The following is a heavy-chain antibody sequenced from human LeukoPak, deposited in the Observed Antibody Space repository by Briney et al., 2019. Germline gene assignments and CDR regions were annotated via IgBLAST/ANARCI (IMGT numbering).Heavy chain of an antibody. CDR3: ATEGYGSGTYPFDY. V-gene: IGHV3-74*01. Sequence: PGGSLRLSCAASGFTFSSYWMHWVRQAPGKGLVWVSRINSDGSRTIYADSVKGRFTISRDNAKNSLYLQMNSLRAEDTAVYYCATEGYGSGTYPFDYWGQGTLVTVHS. CDR2: INSDGSRT. J-gene: IGHJ4*02. D-gene: IGHD3-10*01. CDR1: GFTFSSYW.